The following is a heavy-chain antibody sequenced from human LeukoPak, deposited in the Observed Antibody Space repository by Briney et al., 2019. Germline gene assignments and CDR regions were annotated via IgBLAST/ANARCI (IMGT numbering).Heavy chain of an antibody. J-gene: IGHJ6*02. Sequence: GGSLRLSCAASGFTFSSYSMNWVRQAPGKGLEWVSSISSSGSHMYYADSVKGRFTISRDNAKNSLYLQMNSLRAEDTAVYYCVNEAGTYYYGMDVWGQGTTVTVSS. D-gene: IGHD1-1*01. CDR2: ISSSGSHM. CDR3: VNEAGTYYYGMDV. CDR1: GFTFSSYS. V-gene: IGHV3-21*01.